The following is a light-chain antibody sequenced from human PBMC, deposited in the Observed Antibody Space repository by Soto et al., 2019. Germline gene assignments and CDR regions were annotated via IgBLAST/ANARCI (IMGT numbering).Light chain of an antibody. CDR3: QQYYSTPYT. CDR2: WAS. V-gene: IGKV4-1*01. CDR1: QSVLSSSNNKNY. Sequence: DIVLTQSPDSLAVSLGERATINCKSSQSVLSSSNNKNYFAWYQQKPGQPPKLLINWASTRESGVPDRFSGSGSGTDFTLPISSLQGEGVAVYYCQQYYSTPYTLDQGTKLEIK. J-gene: IGKJ2*01.